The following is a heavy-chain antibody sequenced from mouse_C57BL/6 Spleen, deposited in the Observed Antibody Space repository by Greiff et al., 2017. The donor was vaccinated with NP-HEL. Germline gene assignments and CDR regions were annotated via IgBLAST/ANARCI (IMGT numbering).Heavy chain of an antibody. Sequence: VQLQQSGAELVRPGASVTLSCKASGYTFTDYEMHWVKQTPVHGLEWIGAIDPETGGTAYNQKFKGKAILTADKSSSTAYMELRSLTSEDSAVYYCTRITTVSSGDYYAMDYWGQGTSVTVSS. J-gene: IGHJ4*01. CDR2: IDPETGGT. CDR3: TRITTVSSGDYYAMDY. CDR1: GYTFTDYE. V-gene: IGHV1-15*01. D-gene: IGHD1-1*01.